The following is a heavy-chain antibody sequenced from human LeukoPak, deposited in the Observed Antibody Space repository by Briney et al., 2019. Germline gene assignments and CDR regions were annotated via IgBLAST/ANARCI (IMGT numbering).Heavy chain of an antibody. CDR1: GFTFSSYA. CDR3: AKSRHPYNWNDGAFFDY. CDR2: ISYDGSNK. J-gene: IGHJ4*02. V-gene: IGHV3-30*18. D-gene: IGHD1-20*01. Sequence: PGGSLRLSCAASGFTFSSYAMSWVRQAPGKGLEWVAVISYDGSNKYYADSVKGRFTISRDNSKNTLYLQMNSLRPEGTAVYYCAKSRHPYNWNDGAFFDYWGQGTLVTVSS.